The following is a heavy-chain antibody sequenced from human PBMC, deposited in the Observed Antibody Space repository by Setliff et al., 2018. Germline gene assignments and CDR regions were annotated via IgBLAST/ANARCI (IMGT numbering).Heavy chain of an antibody. CDR1: GGTFNNYA. Sequence: SVKVSCKASGGTFNNYALNWVRQAPGQGLEWMGGTIPIFGTTDYAQKFQGRVTIITDESTSTAFMQLSSLRSEDTAVYYCVREGVDSRSSTDYRYYMDVWGKGTTVTV. J-gene: IGHJ6*03. CDR3: VREGVDSRSSTDYRYYMDV. D-gene: IGHD3-22*01. V-gene: IGHV1-69*05. CDR2: TIPIFGTT.